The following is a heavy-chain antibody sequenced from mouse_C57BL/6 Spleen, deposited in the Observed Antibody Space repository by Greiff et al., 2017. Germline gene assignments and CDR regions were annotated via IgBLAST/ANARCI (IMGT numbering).Heavy chain of an antibody. V-gene: IGHV1-18*01. J-gene: IGHJ3*01. CDR1: GYTFTDYN. CDR2: INPNNGGT. Sequence: SGPELVKPGASVKIPCKASGYTFTDYNMDWVKQSHGKSLEWIGDINPNNGGTIYNQKFKGKATLTVDKSSSTAYMELRSLTSEDTAVYYCARRAPYGSGAYWGQGTLVTVSA. CDR3: ARRAPYGSGAY. D-gene: IGHD1-1*01.